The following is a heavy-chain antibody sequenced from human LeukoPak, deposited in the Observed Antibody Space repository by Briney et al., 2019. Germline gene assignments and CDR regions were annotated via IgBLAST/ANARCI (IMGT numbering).Heavy chain of an antibody. CDR2: IYSGGST. CDR3: ARSSHYDILTGYSEEDAFDI. V-gene: IGHV3-53*01. CDR1: GFAFSFFA. D-gene: IGHD3-9*01. Sequence: GGSLRLSCEASGFAFSFFAMSWVRQAPGKGLEWVSVIYSGGSTDYADSVKGRFTISRDTSKNTLYLQMNSLRVEDTAVYYCARSSHYDILTGYSEEDAFDIWGQGTMVTVSS. J-gene: IGHJ3*02.